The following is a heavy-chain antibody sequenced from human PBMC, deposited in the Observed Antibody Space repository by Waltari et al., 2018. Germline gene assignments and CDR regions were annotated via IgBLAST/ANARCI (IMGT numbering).Heavy chain of an antibody. CDR1: GYTFTTYG. J-gene: IGHJ3*02. V-gene: IGHV7-4-1*02. CDR2: IKTDSGNP. Sequence: QVQLVQSGSELKKPGASVKVSCKASGYTFTTYGHNWVRQAPGQGLEWLGWIKTDSGNPTYAQGFTGRLVFSLDTSVNTAFLQISSLKADDSAIYYCARDFESRGYDIWGQGTMVTVSS. CDR3: ARDFESRGYDI. D-gene: IGHD3-22*01.